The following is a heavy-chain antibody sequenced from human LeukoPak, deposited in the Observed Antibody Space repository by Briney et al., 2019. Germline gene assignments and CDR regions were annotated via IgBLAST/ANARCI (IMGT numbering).Heavy chain of an antibody. V-gene: IGHV4-4*07. CDR3: ARSAIVATIFGSGWSYFDY. Sequence: PSETLSLTCTVSGGSISSYYWSWIRQPAGKGLEWTGRIYTSGSTNYNPSLKSRVTMSVDTSKNQFSLKLSSVTAADTAVYYCARSAIVATIFGSGWSYFDYWGQGTLVTVSS. D-gene: IGHD5-12*01. CDR1: GGSISSYY. J-gene: IGHJ4*02. CDR2: IYTSGST.